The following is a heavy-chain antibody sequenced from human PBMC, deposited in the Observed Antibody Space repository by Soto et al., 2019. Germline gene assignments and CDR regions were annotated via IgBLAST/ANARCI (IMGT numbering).Heavy chain of an antibody. D-gene: IGHD2-21*02. CDR3: AADRTYCGGDRYVD. V-gene: IGHV1-58*01. CDR2: IVVGSGNT. Sequence: SVKVSCKASGFTFTSSAVQWVRQARGQRLEWIGWIVVGSGNTNYAQKFQERVTITRDMSTSTAYMELSSLRSEDTAVYYCAADRTYCGGDRYVDWGQGTLVTVS. J-gene: IGHJ4*02. CDR1: GFTFTSSA.